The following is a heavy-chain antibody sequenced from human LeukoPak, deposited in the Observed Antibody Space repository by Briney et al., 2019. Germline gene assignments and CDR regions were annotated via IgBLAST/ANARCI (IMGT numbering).Heavy chain of an antibody. Sequence: SQTLSLTCAVSGGSISSGGYSWSWIRQPPGKGLEWIGYIYHSGSTYYNPSLKSRVTISVDRSKNQFSLKLSSVTAADTAVYYCARETGGVYYDFWSGYPNWFDPWGQGTLVTVSS. J-gene: IGHJ5*02. D-gene: IGHD3-3*01. CDR2: IYHSGST. CDR1: GGSISSGGYS. CDR3: ARETGGVYYDFWSGYPNWFDP. V-gene: IGHV4-30-2*01.